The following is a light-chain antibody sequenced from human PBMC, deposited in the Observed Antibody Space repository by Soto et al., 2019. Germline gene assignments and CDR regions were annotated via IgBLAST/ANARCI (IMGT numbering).Light chain of an antibody. CDR1: NSDIGTRNC. CDR2: GNG. V-gene: IGLV1-40*01. CDR3: QSYDSEVNGLYV. Sequence: QSVLTQPPSVYGAPGQRFTISCTGINSDIGTRNCVHXXQQLPGRAPKLLIYGNGNRPSGVPDXXSVSKSGASASLAITGLQAEDEADYYCQSYDSEVNGLYVFGTGTKVTVL. J-gene: IGLJ1*01.